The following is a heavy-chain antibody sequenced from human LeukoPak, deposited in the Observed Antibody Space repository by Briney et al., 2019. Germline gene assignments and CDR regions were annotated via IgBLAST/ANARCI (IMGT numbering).Heavy chain of an antibody. CDR1: GGSISSYY. CDR2: IYYSGST. V-gene: IGHV4-59*06. CDR3: ARVPPMIAHLGAFDI. J-gene: IGHJ3*02. Sequence: SETLSLTCTVSGGSISSYYWSWIRQHPGKGLEWIGYIYYSGSTYYNPSLKSRVTISVDTSKNQFSLKLSSVTAADTAVYYCARVPPMIAHLGAFDIWGQGTMVTVSS. D-gene: IGHD3-22*01.